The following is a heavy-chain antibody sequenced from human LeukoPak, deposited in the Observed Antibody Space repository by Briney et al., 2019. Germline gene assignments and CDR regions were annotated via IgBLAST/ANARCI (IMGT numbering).Heavy chain of an antibody. CDR3: AKDSERWSAGVFLS. Sequence: GGSLRLSCAASGFTFSSYGMHWVRQAPGKGLEWVAVISYDGSNKYYADSVKGRFTISRDNSKNTLYLQMNSLRAEDTAVYYCAKDSERWSAGVFLSWGQGTLVTVSS. CDR2: ISYDGSNK. V-gene: IGHV3-30*18. D-gene: IGHD2-15*01. J-gene: IGHJ5*02. CDR1: GFTFSSYG.